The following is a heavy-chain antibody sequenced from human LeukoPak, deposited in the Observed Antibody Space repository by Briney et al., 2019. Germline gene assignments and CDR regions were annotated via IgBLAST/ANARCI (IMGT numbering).Heavy chain of an antibody. CDR3: ARVSSSSWIRYFDY. V-gene: IGHV4-59*01. CDR1: GGSISRYY. CDR2: IYYSGST. Sequence: SETLSLTCTVSGGSISRYYWSWIRQPPGKGLEWIGYIYYSGSTNYNPSLKSRVTISVDTSKNQFSLKLSSVTAADTAVYYCARVSSSSWIRYFDYWGQGTLVTVSS. J-gene: IGHJ4*02. D-gene: IGHD6-13*01.